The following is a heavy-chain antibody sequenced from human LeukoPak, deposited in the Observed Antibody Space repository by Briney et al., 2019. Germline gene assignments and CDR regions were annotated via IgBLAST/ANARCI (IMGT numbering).Heavy chain of an antibody. CDR3: ARHSRSVDYGSGSYTWDY. J-gene: IGHJ4*02. V-gene: IGHV4-39*01. D-gene: IGHD3-10*01. CDR2: IYYSGST. Sequence: SETLSLTCTVSGGSISSSSYYWGWIRQPPGKGLEWIGSIYYSGSTYYNPSLKSRVTISVDTSRKQFSLKLSSVTAADTAVYYCARHSRSVDYGSGSYTWDYWGQGTLVTVSS. CDR1: GGSISSSSYY.